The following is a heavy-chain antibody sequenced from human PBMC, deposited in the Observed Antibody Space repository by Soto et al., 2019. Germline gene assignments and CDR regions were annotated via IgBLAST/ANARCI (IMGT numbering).Heavy chain of an antibody. CDR3: ARDLVMSAAAGEPDYYYYGMDV. D-gene: IGHD6-13*01. V-gene: IGHV1-2*04. CDR2: INPNSGGT. CDR1: GYTFTGYY. Sequence: ASLKVSCKASGYTFTGYYMHWVRQAPGQGLEWMGWINPNSGGTNYAQKFQGWVTMTRDTSISTAYMELSRLRSDDTAVYYCARDLVMSAAAGEPDYYYYGMDVWGQGTTVTVSS. J-gene: IGHJ6*02.